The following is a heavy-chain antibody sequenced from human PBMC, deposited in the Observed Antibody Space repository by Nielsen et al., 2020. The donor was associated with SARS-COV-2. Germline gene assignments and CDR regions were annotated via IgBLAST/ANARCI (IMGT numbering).Heavy chain of an antibody. CDR1: GFTFSTFG. D-gene: IGHD4-17*01. J-gene: IGHJ4*02. Sequence: GGSLRLSCTASGFTFSTFGMSWVRQAPGKGLEWVSRISGSGSYADYADSVKGRFTISRDNSKNTLYLQMNSLRAEDTAVYYCAKGGVSLYGDSYYFDFWGQGSLVTVSS. CDR3: AKGGVSLYGDSYYFDF. V-gene: IGHV3-23*01. CDR2: ISGSGSYA.